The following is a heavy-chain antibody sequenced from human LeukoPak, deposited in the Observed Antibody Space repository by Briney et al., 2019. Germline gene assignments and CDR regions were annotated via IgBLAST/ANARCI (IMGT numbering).Heavy chain of an antibody. Sequence: ASVKVSCKASGYTFTSYDITWVRQAPGQGLEWMGWISAYNGNTNYAQKLQGRVTMTTDTSTSTAYMELRSLRSDDTAVYYCARDRRYSGYDYAYFDYWGQGTLVTVSS. CDR1: GYTFTSYD. V-gene: IGHV1-18*01. D-gene: IGHD5-12*01. J-gene: IGHJ4*02. CDR3: ARDRRYSGYDYAYFDY. CDR2: ISAYNGNT.